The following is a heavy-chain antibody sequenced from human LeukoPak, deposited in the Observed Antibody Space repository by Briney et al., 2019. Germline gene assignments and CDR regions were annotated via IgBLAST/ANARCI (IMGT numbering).Heavy chain of an antibody. V-gene: IGHV1-69*05. CDR2: IIPIFGTA. CDR1: GGTFSSDA. J-gene: IGHJ4*02. Sequence: SVKFSCKASGGTFSSDAISWVRQAPGQGLEWMGGIIPIFGTANYAQKFQGRVTITTDESTSTAYMELSSLRSEDTAVYFCARDVGRWGYFDYWGQGTLVTVSS. D-gene: IGHD3-16*01. CDR3: ARDVGRWGYFDY.